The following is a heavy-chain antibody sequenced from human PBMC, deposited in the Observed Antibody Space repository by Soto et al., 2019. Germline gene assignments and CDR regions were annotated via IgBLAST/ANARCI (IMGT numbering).Heavy chain of an antibody. CDR2: ISSSTSYV. CDR3: ARDPSEGRVGNWFES. D-gene: IGHD2-2*01. Sequence: KTGGSLRLSCAASGFTFSRHGMNWLRQAPGKGLEWVASISSSTSYVYYADSVKGRFSTSRDNAKNILYLEMYGLRTEDTAVYYCARDPSEGRVGNWFESWGQGTLVTAPQ. V-gene: IGHV3-21*06. CDR1: GFTFSRHG. J-gene: IGHJ5*01.